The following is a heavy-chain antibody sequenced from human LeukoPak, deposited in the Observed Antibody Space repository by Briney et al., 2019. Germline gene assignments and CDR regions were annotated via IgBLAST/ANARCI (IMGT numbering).Heavy chain of an antibody. D-gene: IGHD3-9*01. CDR3: VLRYFDWLFDY. CDR1: GGSISSSNW. CDR2: IYHSGST. Sequence: SETLSLTCAVSGGSISSSNWWSWVRQPPGQGLEWIGEIYHSGSTNYNPSLKSRVTISVDKSKNQFSLKLSSVTAADTAVYYCVLRYFDWLFDYWGQGTLVTVSS. J-gene: IGHJ4*02. V-gene: IGHV4-4*02.